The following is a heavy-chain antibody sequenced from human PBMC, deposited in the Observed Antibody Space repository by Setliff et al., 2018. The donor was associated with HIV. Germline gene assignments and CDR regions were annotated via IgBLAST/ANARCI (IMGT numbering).Heavy chain of an antibody. CDR1: GYPFNNFG. CDR3: ATDRTQTGTSMVRGRLTDPARYPLDY. J-gene: IGHJ4*02. D-gene: IGHD3-10*01. CDR2: INVYSGDT. V-gene: IGHV1-18*01. Sequence: EASVKVSCKASGYPFNNFGISWVRQAPGQGLEWLAWINVYSGDTNFAQRFQGRVTMTRDASTGTACMELRNLRSDDTAVYYCATDRTQTGTSMVRGRLTDPARYPLDYWGPGTLVTVSS.